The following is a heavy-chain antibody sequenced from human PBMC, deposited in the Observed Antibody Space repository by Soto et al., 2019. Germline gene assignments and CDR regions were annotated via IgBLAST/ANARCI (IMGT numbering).Heavy chain of an antibody. J-gene: IGHJ4*02. Sequence: SETLSLTCTVSGGSISSYYWSWIRQPPGKGLEWIGYIYYSGSTNYNPSLKSRVTISVDTSKNQFSLKLSSVTAADTAVYYCARGHDFGSGYYFDYWGQGTLVTVSS. CDR3: ARGHDFGSGYYFDY. CDR1: GGSISSYY. CDR2: IYYSGST. D-gene: IGHD3-3*01. V-gene: IGHV4-59*01.